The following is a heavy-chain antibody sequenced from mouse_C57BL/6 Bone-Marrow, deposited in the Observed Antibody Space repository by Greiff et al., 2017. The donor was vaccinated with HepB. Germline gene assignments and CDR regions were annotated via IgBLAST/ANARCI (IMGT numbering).Heavy chain of an antibody. D-gene: IGHD1-1*01. V-gene: IGHV1-54*01. CDR2: INPGSGGT. Sequence: VQLQQSGAELVRPGTSVKVSCKASGYAFTNYLIEWVKQRPGQGLEWIGVINPGSGGTNYNEKFKGKATLTADTSSSTAYMQLSSLTSEDSAVYFCARGDYYGSSLDYWGQGTTLTVSS. CDR1: GYAFTNYL. CDR3: ARGDYYGSSLDY. J-gene: IGHJ2*01.